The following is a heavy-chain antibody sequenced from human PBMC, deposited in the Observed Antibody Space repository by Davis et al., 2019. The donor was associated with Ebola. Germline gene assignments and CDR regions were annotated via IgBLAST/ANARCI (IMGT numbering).Heavy chain of an antibody. V-gene: IGHV1-18*01. Sequence: AASVKVSCKASGYTFTSYGISWVRQAPGQGLEWMGWISAYNGNTNYAQKFQGRVTITADESTSTAYMELSSLRSEDTAVYYCARPQLVLRGYYYYYGMDVWGQGTTVTVSS. CDR2: ISAYNGNT. J-gene: IGHJ6*02. CDR1: GYTFTSYG. CDR3: ARPQLVLRGYYYYYGMDV. D-gene: IGHD6-13*01.